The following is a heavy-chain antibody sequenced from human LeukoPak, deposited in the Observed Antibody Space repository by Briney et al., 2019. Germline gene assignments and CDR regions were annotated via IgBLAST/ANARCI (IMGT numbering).Heavy chain of an antibody. CDR3: AREKVLDYFDFSGYDS. CDR2: IYYSGST. J-gene: IGHJ4*02. D-gene: IGHD3-22*01. CDR1: GGSISSGDYY. V-gene: IGHV4-30-4*01. Sequence: SQTLSLTCTVSGGSISSGDYYWSWIRQPPGKGLEWIGYIYYSGSTYYNPSLKSRVTISVDKSKNQFSLKLSSVTVADTAVYYCAREKVLDYFDFSGYDSWGQGTLVTVSS.